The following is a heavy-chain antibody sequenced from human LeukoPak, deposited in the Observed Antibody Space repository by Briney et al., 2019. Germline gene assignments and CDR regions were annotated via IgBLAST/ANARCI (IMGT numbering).Heavy chain of an antibody. J-gene: IGHJ4*02. CDR1: GGSISSYY. CDR2: IYYSGST. CDR3: ARGESPDY. Sequence: SETLSLTCTVSGGSISSYYWSWIRQPPGKGLEWIGYIYYSGSTNYNPSLKSRVTISVDTSKNQFSLKLSSETAADTAVYYCARGESPDYWGQGTLVTVSS. V-gene: IGHV4-59*01.